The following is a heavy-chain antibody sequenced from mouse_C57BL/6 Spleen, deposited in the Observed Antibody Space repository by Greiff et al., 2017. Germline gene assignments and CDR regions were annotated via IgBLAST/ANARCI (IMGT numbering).Heavy chain of an antibody. CDR1: GYSFTDYN. D-gene: IGHD1-1*01. CDR3: ARGEVLRRYYAMDY. CDR2: INPNYGTT. Sequence: VQLQESGPELVKPGASVKISCKASGYSFTDYNMNWVKQSNGKSLEWIGVINPNYGTTSYNQKFKGKATLTVDQSSSTAYMQLNSLTSEDAAVYYCARGEVLRRYYAMDYWGKGTSVTVSS. J-gene: IGHJ4*01. V-gene: IGHV1-39*01.